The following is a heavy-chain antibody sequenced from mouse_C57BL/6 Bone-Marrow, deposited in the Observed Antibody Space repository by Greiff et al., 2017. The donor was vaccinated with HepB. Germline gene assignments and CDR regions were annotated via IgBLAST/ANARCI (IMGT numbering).Heavy chain of an antibody. CDR2: ILPNSGST. CDR3: ALPYYYGSSYDY. J-gene: IGHJ2*01. V-gene: IGHV1-64*01. D-gene: IGHD1-1*01. Sequence: VQLQQSGAELVKPGASVNFSCKAPGYPFPGYWMNGVKQRPGQGLEWIGMILPNSGSTNYNEKFKSKATLTVDKSSSTAYMQLSSLTSEDSAVYYCALPYYYGSSYDYWGQGTTLTVSS. CDR1: GYPFPGYW.